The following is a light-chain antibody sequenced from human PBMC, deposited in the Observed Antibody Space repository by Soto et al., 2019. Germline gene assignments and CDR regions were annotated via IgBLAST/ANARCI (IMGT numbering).Light chain of an antibody. CDR1: QTINNN. J-gene: IGKJ5*01. V-gene: IGKV3-20*01. Sequence: VMTQAPATLSVSPGERATLSCRASQTINNNVAWYQLKDGQVPRLLIYGASTRATGIPDRFSGSGSGTDFTLTISRLEPEDFAVYYCQQYGSSPITFGQGARLEI. CDR3: QQYGSSPIT. CDR2: GAS.